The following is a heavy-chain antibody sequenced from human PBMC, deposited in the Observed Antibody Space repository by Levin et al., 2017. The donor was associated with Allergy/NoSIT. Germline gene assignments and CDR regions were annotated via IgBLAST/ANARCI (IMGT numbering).Heavy chain of an antibody. CDR3: ARGGTVTSVSY. Sequence: NPSETLSLTCTVSGGSISTFYWSWIRQPPGKGLEWIGYIYYSGSTNYNPSLKSRVTISVDTSKNQFSLKLTSVTAADTALYYCARGGTVTSVSYWGQGTLVTVSS. D-gene: IGHD4-17*01. CDR2: IYYSGST. J-gene: IGHJ4*02. V-gene: IGHV4-59*01. CDR1: GGSISTFY.